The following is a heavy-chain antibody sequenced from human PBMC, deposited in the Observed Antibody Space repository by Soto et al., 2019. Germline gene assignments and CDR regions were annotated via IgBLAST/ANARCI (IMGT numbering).Heavy chain of an antibody. CDR1: GGSISSYY. V-gene: IGHV4-59*01. D-gene: IGHD6-6*01. CDR2: IYYSGST. CDR3: ARVYIRGSSPSDYYYGMDV. J-gene: IGHJ6*02. Sequence: SETLSLTCTVSGGSISSYYWSWIRQPPGKGLEWIGYIYYSGSTNYNPSLKSRVTISVDTSKNQFSLKLSSVTAADTAVYYCARVYIRGSSPSDYYYGMDVWGQGTTVTVSS.